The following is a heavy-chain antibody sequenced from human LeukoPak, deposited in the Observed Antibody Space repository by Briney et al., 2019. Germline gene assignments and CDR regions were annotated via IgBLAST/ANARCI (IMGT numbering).Heavy chain of an antibody. CDR2: IYISGST. J-gene: IGHJ4*02. CDR3: AREGAARPGFDY. D-gene: IGHD6-6*01. V-gene: IGHV4-4*07. Sequence: SETLSLTCTVSGGSISTDHWNWIRQPAGKGLEWIGRIYISGSTNYNPSLESRVTVSVDTSKNLFSLNLRSVTAADTAVYYCAREGAARPGFDYWGQGTLVTVSS. CDR1: GGSISTDH.